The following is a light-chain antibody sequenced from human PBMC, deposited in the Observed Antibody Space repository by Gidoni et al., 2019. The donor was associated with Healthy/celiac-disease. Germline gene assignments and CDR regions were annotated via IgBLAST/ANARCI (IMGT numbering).Light chain of an antibody. V-gene: IGLV1-51*01. CDR2: DNN. J-gene: IGLJ2*01. CDR3: GTWDSSLSAVV. CDR1: SSNIGTNY. Sequence: QSVLTQPPSVSAAPGQKVTISSSGSSSNIGTNYVSWYQQPPGTAPKLLIYDNNKRPSGIPDRFSGSKSGTSATLGITGLQTGDEADYYCGTWDSSLSAVVFGGGTKLTVL.